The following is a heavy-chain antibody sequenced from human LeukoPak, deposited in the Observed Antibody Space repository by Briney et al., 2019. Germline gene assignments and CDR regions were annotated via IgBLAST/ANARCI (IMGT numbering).Heavy chain of an antibody. CDR3: ARHGSSRKYYFDY. D-gene: IGHD6-13*01. V-gene: IGHV4-38-2*02. CDR1: GYSISSGYY. J-gene: IGHJ4*02. CDR2: IYHSGST. Sequence: SETLSLTCTVSGYSISSGYYWGWIRQPPGKGLEWIGSIYHSGSTYYNPSLKSRVTISVDTSKNQFSLKLSSVTAADTAVYYCARHGSSRKYYFDYWGQGTLVTVSS.